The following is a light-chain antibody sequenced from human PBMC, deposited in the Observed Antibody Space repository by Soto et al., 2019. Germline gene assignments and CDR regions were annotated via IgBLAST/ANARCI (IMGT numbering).Light chain of an antibody. CDR3: AAWDDSLNGHV. Sequence: QSVRTQPHSASGTPGQRVTISCSGSSSHIGTSSVHWFQQLPGTAPKLLISTTNQRPSGVLERFSGSKSGTSASLAISGLQSEDEADYYCAAWDDSLNGHVFGTGTKVTVL. CDR1: SSHIGTSS. CDR2: TTN. J-gene: IGLJ1*01. V-gene: IGLV1-44*01.